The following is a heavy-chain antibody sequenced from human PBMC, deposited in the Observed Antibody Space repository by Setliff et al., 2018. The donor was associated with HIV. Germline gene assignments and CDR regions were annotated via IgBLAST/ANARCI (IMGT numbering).Heavy chain of an antibody. CDR1: GGSISSYY. CDR2: IYTSGSV. Sequence: PSETLSLTCTVSGGSISSYYWSWIRQPPGKGLEWIGYIYTSGSVNYNPSLNSRVTISVDTSKNQFSLNLRSVTAADTAIYYCARDRTSNSNCFDPWGQGALVTVS. CDR3: ARDRTSNSNCFDP. J-gene: IGHJ5*02. V-gene: IGHV4-4*09. D-gene: IGHD4-4*01.